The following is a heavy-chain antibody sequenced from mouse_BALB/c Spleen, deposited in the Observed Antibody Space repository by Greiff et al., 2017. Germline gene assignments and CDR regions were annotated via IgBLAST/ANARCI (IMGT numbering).Heavy chain of an antibody. CDR2: IDPANGNT. V-gene: IGHV14-3*02. J-gene: IGHJ4*01. D-gene: IGHD2-4*01. CDR3: ARFDYDDAMDY. Sequence: EVKLMESGAELVKPGASVKLSCTASGFNIKDTYMHWVKQRPEQGLEWIGRIDPANGNTKYDPKFQGKATITADTSSNTAYLQLSSLTSEDTAVYYCARFDYDDAMDYWGQGTSVTVSS. CDR1: GFNIKDTY.